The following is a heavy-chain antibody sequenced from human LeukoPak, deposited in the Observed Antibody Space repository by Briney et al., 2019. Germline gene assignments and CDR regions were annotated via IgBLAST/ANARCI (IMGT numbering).Heavy chain of an antibody. CDR2: INGSGGGT. J-gene: IGHJ4*02. CDR1: GFTFSSYA. V-gene: IGHV3-23*01. D-gene: IGHD3-10*01. CDR3: AKTADYYGSGSSSYIDC. Sequence: PGGSLRLSCAASGFTFSSYAMSWVRQAPGKGLEWVSAINGSGGGTYYANSVKGRFTISRDNSRDTLYLQMNNLRAEDTALYFCAKTADYYGSGSSSYIDCWGQGTLVSVSS.